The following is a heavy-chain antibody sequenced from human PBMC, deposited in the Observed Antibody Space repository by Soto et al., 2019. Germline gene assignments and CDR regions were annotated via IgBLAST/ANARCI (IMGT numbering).Heavy chain of an antibody. CDR3: AKDRVFTTSWSGFDP. CDR1: GFTFSTYG. J-gene: IGHJ5*02. CDR2: MSYEGSNK. Sequence: QVQLVESGGGVVQPGRSLRLSCAASGFTFSTYGMHWVRQAPGKGLEWVAFMSYEGSNKYYADSVKGRFTISRDNLKNMLYLQMNSLRPEDTGLYYCAKDRVFTTSWSGFDPWGQGTLVTVSS. V-gene: IGHV3-30*18. D-gene: IGHD2-2*01.